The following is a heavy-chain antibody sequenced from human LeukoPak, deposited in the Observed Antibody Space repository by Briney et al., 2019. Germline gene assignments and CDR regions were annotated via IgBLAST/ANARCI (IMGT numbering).Heavy chain of an antibody. Sequence: SETLSLTCAVYGGSFSGYYWSWIRQPPGKGLEWIGEINHSGSTNYNPSLKSRVTISVDTSKNQFSLKLSSVTAADTAVYYCARRGYCSSTSCLYRDWFDPWGQGTLVTVSS. J-gene: IGHJ5*02. D-gene: IGHD2-2*01. CDR2: INHSGST. V-gene: IGHV4-34*01. CDR3: ARRGYCSSTSCLYRDWFDP. CDR1: GGSFSGYY.